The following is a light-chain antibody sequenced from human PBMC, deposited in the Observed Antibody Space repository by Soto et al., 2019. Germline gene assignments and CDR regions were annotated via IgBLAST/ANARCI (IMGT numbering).Light chain of an antibody. V-gene: IGLV2-8*01. J-gene: IGLJ2*01. CDR1: DNDVGRYDY. Sequence: QSALTQPPSASGSPGMSVTLSCSGTDNDVGRYDYVSWYQQHPGKAPKLLIYEVSKRPSGVPDRFSASKSGNTDSLTVSGLQGEDEDDYYGMPSVGGNSVAFGGGTKLTVL. CDR2: EVS. CDR3: MPSVGGNSVA.